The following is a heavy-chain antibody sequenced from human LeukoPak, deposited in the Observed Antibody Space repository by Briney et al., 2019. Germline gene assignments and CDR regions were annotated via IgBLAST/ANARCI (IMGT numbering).Heavy chain of an antibody. CDR2: INPSGGST. CDR1: GYTFTSYY. Sequence: ASVKVSCKASGYTFTSYYMHWVRQAPGQGLEWMGIINPSGGSTSYAQKLQGRVTMTRDTPTSTVYMELSSLRSEDTAVYYCARGRITMVRGVIRLYYYYYRDVWGKGTTVTVSS. V-gene: IGHV1-46*01. D-gene: IGHD3-10*01. J-gene: IGHJ6*03. CDR3: ARGRITMVRGVIRLYYYYYRDV.